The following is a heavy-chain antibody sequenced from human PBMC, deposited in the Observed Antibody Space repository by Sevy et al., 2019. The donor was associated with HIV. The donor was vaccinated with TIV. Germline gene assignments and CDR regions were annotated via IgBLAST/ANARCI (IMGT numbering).Heavy chain of an antibody. D-gene: IGHD2-2*01. V-gene: IGHV4-31*03. Sequence: SETLSLTCTVSGGSISSGGYYWSWIRQHPGKGLEWIGYIYYSGSTYYNPSLKSRVTISVDTSKNQFSLKLSSVTAADTAVYYCAREGLSWRSSTSRRTENWFDPWGQGTLVTVSS. CDR2: IYYSGST. CDR1: GGSISSGGYY. J-gene: IGHJ5*02. CDR3: AREGLSWRSSTSRRTENWFDP.